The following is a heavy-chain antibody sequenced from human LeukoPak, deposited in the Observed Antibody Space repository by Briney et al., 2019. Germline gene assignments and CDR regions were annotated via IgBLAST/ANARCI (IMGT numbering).Heavy chain of an antibody. CDR1: GFTFSSYS. V-gene: IGHV3-48*04. J-gene: IGHJ4*02. Sequence: GGSLRLSCAGSGFTFSSYSMNWVRQAPGKGLEWGSYITYDSRNIYYEDSVKGRFTSSRANAKNSLYLKMNSLRVEDTAVYYCVRAPAVGSSGWWAYWGQGTLVTVSS. D-gene: IGHD6-13*01. CDR3: VRAPAVGSSGWWAY. CDR2: ITYDSRNI.